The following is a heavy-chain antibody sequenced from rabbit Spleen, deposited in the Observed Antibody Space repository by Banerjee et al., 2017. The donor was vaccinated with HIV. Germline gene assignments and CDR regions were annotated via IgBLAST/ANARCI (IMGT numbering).Heavy chain of an antibody. V-gene: IGHV1S40*01. CDR2: IYADSSGST. Sequence: QSLEESGGDLVKPGASLTLTCTASGFFFSSSYYTCWVRQAPGKGLECIACIYADSSGSTWYASWAKGRFTISKTSSTTVTLQMTSLTAADTATYFCARGPDYDGYGYDLWGQGPLVTVS. CDR3: ARGPDYDGYGYDL. CDR1: GFFFSSSYY. J-gene: IGHJ3*01. D-gene: IGHD6-1*01.